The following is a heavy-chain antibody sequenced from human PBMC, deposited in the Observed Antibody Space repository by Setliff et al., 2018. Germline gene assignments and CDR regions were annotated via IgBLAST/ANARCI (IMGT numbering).Heavy chain of an antibody. V-gene: IGHV4-59*12. CDR1: GGSINNYH. D-gene: IGHD3-3*01. J-gene: IGHJ4*02. CDR2: VGYNGNT. CDR3: ASEAWYYHFWSGYTQDYFDY. Sequence: SGTLSLTCTVSGGSINNYHWNWIRQPPGKGLEWMGYVGYNGNTHYNPYFNSRVTISVDTSKNQFSLMLSSVTAADTDVYYCASEAWYYHFWSGYTQDYFDYCGQGTLVTVSS.